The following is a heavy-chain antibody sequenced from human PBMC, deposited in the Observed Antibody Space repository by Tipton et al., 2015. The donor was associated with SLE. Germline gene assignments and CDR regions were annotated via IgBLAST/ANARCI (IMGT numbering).Heavy chain of an antibody. Sequence: SLRLSCAASGFTFSSYDMHWVRQATGKGLEWVSALGTAGDTYYPGSVKGRFTISRENAKNSLYLQMNSLRAGDTAVYYCARDNRQLGAFDIWGQGTMVTVSS. D-gene: IGHD1-14*01. V-gene: IGHV3-13*01. J-gene: IGHJ3*02. CDR2: LGTAGDT. CDR3: ARDNRQLGAFDI. CDR1: GFTFSSYD.